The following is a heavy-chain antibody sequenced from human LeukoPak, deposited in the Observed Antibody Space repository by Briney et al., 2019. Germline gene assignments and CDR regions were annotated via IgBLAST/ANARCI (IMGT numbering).Heavy chain of an antibody. J-gene: IGHJ1*01. V-gene: IGHV3-23*01. CDR1: GFTFNIYT. Sequence: GGSLRLSCAASGFTFNIYTMSWVRQAPGKGLEWESGISNSGGKKYYADPVKGRFTISRDNSKNTLYLQMNSLRAEDTAVYYCAGDRRYDTSGYFQHWGQGTLVILSS. D-gene: IGHD3-22*01. CDR3: AGDRRYDTSGYFQH. CDR2: ISNSGGKK.